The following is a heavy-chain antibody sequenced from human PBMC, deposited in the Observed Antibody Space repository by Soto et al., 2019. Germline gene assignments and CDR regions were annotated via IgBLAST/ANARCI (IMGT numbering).Heavy chain of an antibody. CDR3: AKDKDWSGVYGMDV. CDR1: GVTFSSYA. J-gene: IGHJ6*02. D-gene: IGHD3-3*01. CDR2: INGGSTT. V-gene: IGHV3-23*01. Sequence: AGGSLRLSCAASGVTFSSYAMSWVRQAPGKGLEWVTAINGGSTTYYADSVKGRFTISRDNSKNTLYLQMNSLRAEDTAVYYCAKDKDWSGVYGMDVWGQGTTVTASS.